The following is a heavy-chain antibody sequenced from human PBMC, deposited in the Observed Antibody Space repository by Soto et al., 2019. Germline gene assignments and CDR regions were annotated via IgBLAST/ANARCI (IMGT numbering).Heavy chain of an antibody. CDR2: ISSSSSTI. CDR1: GFTFSSYS. D-gene: IGHD6-19*01. V-gene: IGHV3-48*02. CDR3: ARDSIAVAGADAFDI. J-gene: IGHJ3*02. Sequence: EVQLVESGGGLVQPGGSLRLSCAASGFTFSSYSMNWVRQAPGKGLEWVSYISSSSSTIYYADSVKGRFTISRDNAKNSLYLQMNSLRDEDTAVYYCARDSIAVAGADAFDIWGQGTMVTVSS.